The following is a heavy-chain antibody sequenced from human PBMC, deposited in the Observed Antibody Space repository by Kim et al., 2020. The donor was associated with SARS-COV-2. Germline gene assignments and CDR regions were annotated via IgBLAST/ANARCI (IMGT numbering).Heavy chain of an antibody. V-gene: IGHV1-69*13. CDR1: GGTFSSYA. J-gene: IGHJ4*02. Sequence: SVKVSCKASGGTFSSYAISWVRQAPGQGLEWMGGIIPIFGTANYAQKFQGRVTITADESTSTAYMELSSLRSEDTAVYYCASRGRGYDILTGYNWGQGTLVTVSS. CDR2: IIPIFGTA. CDR3: ASRGRGYDILTGYN. D-gene: IGHD3-9*01.